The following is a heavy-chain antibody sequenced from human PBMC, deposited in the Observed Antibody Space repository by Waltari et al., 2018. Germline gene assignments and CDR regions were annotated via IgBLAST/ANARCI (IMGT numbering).Heavy chain of an antibody. V-gene: IGHV3-48*04. CDR3: AREDYYGSGSVDY. CDR2: ITGSGSTK. Sequence: ELQLVESGGDLVQPGGSFRLSCAASGFSFPTYTMNWVRQAPGKGLEWVSYITGSGSTKFYGDAVKGRFTISRDNAKNSLYLQMDSLRVEDTAIYYCAREDYYGSGSVDYWGQGTLVTVSS. CDR1: GFSFPTYT. D-gene: IGHD3-10*01. J-gene: IGHJ4*02.